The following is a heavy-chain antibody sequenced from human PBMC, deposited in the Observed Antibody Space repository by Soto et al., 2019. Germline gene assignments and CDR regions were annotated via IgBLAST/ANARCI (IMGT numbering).Heavy chain of an antibody. CDR2: IYYSGST. CDR1: GGSISSGDYY. CDR3: AVVPAAIGYFRFFDP. J-gene: IGHJ5*02. D-gene: IGHD2-2*02. V-gene: IGHV4-30-4*01. Sequence: SETLSVTCTVSGGSISSGDYYWSWIRQPPGKGLEWIGYIYYSGSTYYNPSLKSRVTISVDTSKNQFSLKLSSVTAADTAVYYCAVVPAAIGYFRFFDPWGQGTLVTVSS.